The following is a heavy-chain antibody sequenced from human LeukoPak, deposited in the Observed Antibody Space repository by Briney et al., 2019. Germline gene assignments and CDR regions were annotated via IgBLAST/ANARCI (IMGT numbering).Heavy chain of an antibody. V-gene: IGHV4-59*01. Sequence: PSETLSLTCTASGGSISSYYWSWIRQPPGKGLEWIGYIYYSGSTNYNPSLKSRVTISVDTSKNQFSLKLSSVTAADTAVYYCARGTEPGIAAANDAFDIWGQGTMVTVSS. CDR3: ARGTEPGIAAANDAFDI. CDR1: GGSISSYY. D-gene: IGHD6-13*01. CDR2: IYYSGST. J-gene: IGHJ3*02.